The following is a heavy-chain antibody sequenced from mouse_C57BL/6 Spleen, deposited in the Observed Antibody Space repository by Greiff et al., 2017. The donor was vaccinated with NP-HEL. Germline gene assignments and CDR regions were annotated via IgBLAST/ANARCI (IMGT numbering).Heavy chain of an antibody. CDR2: IYPSDSET. V-gene: IGHV1-61*01. CDR1: GYTFTSYW. D-gene: IGHD4-1*01. Sequence: QVQLQQPGAELVRPGSSVKLSCKASGYTFTSYWMDWVKQRPGQGLEWIGNIYPSDSETHYNQKFKDKATLTVDKSSSTAYMQLSSLTSEDSAVYYCARLNWDSDYWGQGTTLPVSS. CDR3: ARLNWDSDY. J-gene: IGHJ2*01.